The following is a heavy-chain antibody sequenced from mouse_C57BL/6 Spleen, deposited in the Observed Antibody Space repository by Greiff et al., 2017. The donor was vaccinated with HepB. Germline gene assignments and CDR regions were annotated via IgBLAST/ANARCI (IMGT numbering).Heavy chain of an antibody. J-gene: IGHJ2*01. Sequence: EVKLVESGGDLVKPGGSLKLSCAASGFTFSSYGMSWVRQTPDKRLEWVATISSGGSYTYYPDSVKGRFTISRDNAKNTLYLQMSSLKSEDTAMYYCARHMNDYDADYFDYWGQGTTLTVSS. CDR1: GFTFSSYG. CDR2: ISSGGSYT. V-gene: IGHV5-6*01. CDR3: ARHMNDYDADYFDY. D-gene: IGHD2-4*01.